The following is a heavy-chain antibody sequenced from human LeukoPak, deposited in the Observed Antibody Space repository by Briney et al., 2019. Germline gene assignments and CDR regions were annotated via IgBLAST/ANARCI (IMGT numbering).Heavy chain of an antibody. Sequence: PGGSLRLSCAASGFTFDDYGMSWVRQAPGKGLEWVSGISWNGGSTGYADSVKGRFTISRDNAKNSLYLQMNSLRAEDTALYYCARVRVSVYYGSGSYPYYFDYWGQGTLVTVSS. CDR2: ISWNGGST. D-gene: IGHD3-10*01. CDR1: GFTFDDYG. V-gene: IGHV3-20*04. CDR3: ARVRVSVYYGSGSYPYYFDY. J-gene: IGHJ4*02.